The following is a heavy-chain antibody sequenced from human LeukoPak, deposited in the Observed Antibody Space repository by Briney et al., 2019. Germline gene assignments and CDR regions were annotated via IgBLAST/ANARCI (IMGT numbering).Heavy chain of an antibody. CDR1: GFTFSSNW. D-gene: IGHD2-15*01. CDR2: INSDGSIT. Sequence: PGGSLRLSCAASGFTFSSNWMHWVRQAPGKGLVWVSHINSDGSITNYADSVKGRFTISRDNAKNTLYLQMNSLGAEDTAEYYCVRSSGYLDYWGQGTLVTVSS. J-gene: IGHJ4*02. CDR3: VRSSGYLDY. V-gene: IGHV3-74*01.